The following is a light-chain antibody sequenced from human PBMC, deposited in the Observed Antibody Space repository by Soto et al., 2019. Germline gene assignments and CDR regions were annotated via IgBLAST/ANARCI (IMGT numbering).Light chain of an antibody. J-gene: IGKJ3*01. Sequence: EIVMTQSPATLSVSPGERATLSCRASQSVSSNLAWYQQKPGQAPRLLIYGASTRATGIPARFSGIGSGTEFTLTISSLQSEDFAVYYCQQYNNWPTFGPGTKVDIK. CDR2: GAS. CDR1: QSVSSN. CDR3: QQYNNWPT. V-gene: IGKV3-15*01.